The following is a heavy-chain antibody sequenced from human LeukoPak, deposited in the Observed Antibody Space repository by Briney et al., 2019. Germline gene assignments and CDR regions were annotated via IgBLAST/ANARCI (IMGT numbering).Heavy chain of an antibody. CDR3: ATSYYRGSGSYFY. CDR1: GGSISSGGYY. V-gene: IGHV4-31*03. CDR2: IYYSGST. Sequence: PSQTLSLTCTVSGGSISSGGYYWSWIRQHPGKGLEWIGYIYYSGSTYYNPSLKSRVTISVDTSKNQFSLKLSSVTAADTAVYYCATSYYRGSGSYFYWGQGTLVTVSS. J-gene: IGHJ4*02. D-gene: IGHD3-10*01.